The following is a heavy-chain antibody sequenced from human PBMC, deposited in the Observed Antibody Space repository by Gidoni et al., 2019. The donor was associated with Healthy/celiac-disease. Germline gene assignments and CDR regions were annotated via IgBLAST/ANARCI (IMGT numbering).Heavy chain of an antibody. Sequence: EVQLVESGGGLVKHGGSLRLSCPASGFPFSIYTLNWVRQAPGKGLEWVSSISSSSSYIYYADSVKGRFTISRDNAKNSLYLQMNSLRAEDTAVYYCARGPPVRGVIIKTEYFQHWGQGTLVTVSS. J-gene: IGHJ1*01. D-gene: IGHD3-10*01. CDR2: ISSSSSYI. CDR3: ARGPPVRGVIIKTEYFQH. CDR1: GFPFSIYT. V-gene: IGHV3-21*01.